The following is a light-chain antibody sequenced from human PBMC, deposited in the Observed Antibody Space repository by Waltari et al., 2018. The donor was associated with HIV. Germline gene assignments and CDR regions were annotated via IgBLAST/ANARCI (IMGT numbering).Light chain of an antibody. CDR2: SNN. CDR1: RSHIGSND. Sequence: QSVLTQPPSVSGTPGQRVTISCSGWRSHIGSNDVTWYQQLPGTAPKLLIYSNNQRPSGVPDRFSGSKSGTSASLAISGLQSEDEADYYCAVWDDNVNGLFGGGTKLTVL. J-gene: IGLJ2*01. V-gene: IGLV1-44*01. CDR3: AVWDDNVNGL.